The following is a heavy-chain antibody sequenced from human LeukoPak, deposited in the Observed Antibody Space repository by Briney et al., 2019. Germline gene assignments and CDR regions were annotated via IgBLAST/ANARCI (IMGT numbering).Heavy chain of an antibody. D-gene: IGHD6-19*01. J-gene: IGHJ4*02. V-gene: IGHV4-59*08. CDR1: GGSMNNYY. CDR3: ARHPFSAPFDY. CDR2: VYQTGDT. Sequence: PSETLSLTCIVSGGSMNNYYWSRFRQPPGKGLEWIAYVYQTGDTRYNPSLKSRVSISLDMSKNQFSLKVSSVTATDTAVYYCARHPFSAPFDYWGQGILVTVSS.